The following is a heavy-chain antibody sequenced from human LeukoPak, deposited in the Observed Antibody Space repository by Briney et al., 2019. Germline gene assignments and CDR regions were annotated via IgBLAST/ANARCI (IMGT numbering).Heavy chain of an antibody. J-gene: IGHJ4*02. CDR1: GFSFSSYE. CDR3: ARDQTAMAIDY. Sequence: GGSLRLSCAASGFSFSSYEMNWVRQAPGKGLEWVSYMSSSGGTIYYADSVKGRFTISRDNAKNSLYLQMNSLRAEDTAVYYCARDQTAMAIDYWGQGTLVTVSS. D-gene: IGHD5-18*01. V-gene: IGHV3-48*03. CDR2: MSSSGGTI.